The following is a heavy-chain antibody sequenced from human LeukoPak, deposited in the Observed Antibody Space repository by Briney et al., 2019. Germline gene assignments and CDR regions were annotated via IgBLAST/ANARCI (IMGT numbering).Heavy chain of an antibody. V-gene: IGHV3-23*01. J-gene: IGHJ3*02. Sequence: GGSLRLSCAASGFPFSSYAMSWVRQAPGKGLEGVSVISVGGGSTYYADSVKGRFTISSDNSKNTLYLQMTRLRAEDTDVYYCAKSRKTFAIWGQGTTVTVSS. CDR1: GFPFSSYA. CDR2: ISVGGGST. CDR3: AKSRKTFAI.